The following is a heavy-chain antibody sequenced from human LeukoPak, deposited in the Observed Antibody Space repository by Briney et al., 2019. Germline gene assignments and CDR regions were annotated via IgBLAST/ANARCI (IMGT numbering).Heavy chain of an antibody. CDR3: ARQGTVTTRGVVVSTFDY. CDR1: GYSISSGYY. Sequence: PSETLSLTCNVSGYSISSGYYWGWNRPPPGKGLEWIGSIYHSGSTYYNPSLKSRVTISVDTSKNQFFLKLSSVTAADTAMYYCARQGTVTTRGVVVSTFDYWGQGTLVTVSS. CDR2: IYHSGST. V-gene: IGHV4-38-2*02. D-gene: IGHD4-17*01. J-gene: IGHJ4*02.